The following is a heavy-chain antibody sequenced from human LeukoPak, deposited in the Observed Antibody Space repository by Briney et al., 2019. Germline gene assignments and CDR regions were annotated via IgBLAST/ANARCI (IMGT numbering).Heavy chain of an antibody. Sequence: GGSLRLSCVASGFTVGNSYMSWVRQAPGKGLEWVSVIYSDGGTFYSDSVKGRFTISRDYSKSTLYLQMNSLRAGDTAVYYCARDSNGPAFWGQGTLVTVSS. CDR3: ARDSNGPAF. V-gene: IGHV3-53*01. D-gene: IGHD6-19*01. CDR2: IYSDGGT. J-gene: IGHJ4*02. CDR1: GFTVGNSY.